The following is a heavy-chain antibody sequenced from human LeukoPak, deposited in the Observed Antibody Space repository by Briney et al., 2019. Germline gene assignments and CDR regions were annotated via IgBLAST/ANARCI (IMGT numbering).Heavy chain of an antibody. Sequence: GGSLRLSCAASGFALSSHWMTWVRQVPGRGREWVAQVNRDGSESYYLDYVKGRFTISKDNAKNSLYMQMNSLRAEDTALYHCARNNGMDVWGQGTTVIVSS. J-gene: IGHJ6*02. V-gene: IGHV3-7*03. CDR1: GFALSSHW. CDR3: ARNNGMDV. CDR2: VNRDGSES.